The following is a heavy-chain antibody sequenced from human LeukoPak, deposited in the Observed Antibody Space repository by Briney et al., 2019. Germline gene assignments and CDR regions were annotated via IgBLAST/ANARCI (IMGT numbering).Heavy chain of an antibody. J-gene: IGHJ6*02. CDR1: GYTFTSYD. Sequence: ASVKVSCKAAGYTFTSYDINWVRQTTGQGLEGMGGMNPNSGKTGYAQKFQGRVSMTRNTSTSTAYMELSSLRSEDTAVYYCARQISGYTTYYYYYGMDVWGQGTTVTVSS. D-gene: IGHD3-22*01. CDR3: ARQISGYTTYYYYYGMDV. V-gene: IGHV1-8*01. CDR2: MNPNSGKT.